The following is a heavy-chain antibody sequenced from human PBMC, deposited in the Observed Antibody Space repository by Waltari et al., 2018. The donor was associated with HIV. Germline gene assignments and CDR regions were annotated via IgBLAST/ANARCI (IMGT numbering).Heavy chain of an antibody. Sequence: QVHLVESGGGVVQPGGSLRLSCSGSGFTSSWFAMHWVRQSPGKGLEWVALISYDGSAKYYADSVKGRFTISRDNSKNTLYLQMKNLGTDDTAVFFCARDSTSMVSYFDYWGRGILVTVSS. CDR1: GFTSSWFA. CDR3: ARDSTSMVSYFDY. CDR2: ISYDGSAK. J-gene: IGHJ4*02. D-gene: IGHD5-18*01. V-gene: IGHV3-30-3*01.